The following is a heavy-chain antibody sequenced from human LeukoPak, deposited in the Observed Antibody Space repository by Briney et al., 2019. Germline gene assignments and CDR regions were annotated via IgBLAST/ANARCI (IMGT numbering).Heavy chain of an antibody. J-gene: IGHJ6*02. CDR3: ARSGMTRTYYYGMDV. Sequence: ASVTVSCTASGYTFTSYGISWVRQAPGQGLEWMGWISAYNGNTNYAQKLQGSVTMTTDTSTSTAYMELRSLRSDDTAVYYCARSGMTRTYYYGMDVWGQGTTVTVSS. CDR1: GYTFTSYG. D-gene: IGHD1-14*01. V-gene: IGHV1-18*01. CDR2: ISAYNGNT.